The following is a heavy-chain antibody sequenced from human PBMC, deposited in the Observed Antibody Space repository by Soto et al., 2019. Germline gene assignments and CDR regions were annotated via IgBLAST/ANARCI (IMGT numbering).Heavy chain of an antibody. CDR1: GFTFSTHA. V-gene: IGHV3-23*01. D-gene: IGHD3-3*01. CDR3: VKDWSGDKCPSMDV. CDR2: ISGSGDRT. J-gene: IGHJ6*02. Sequence: EAQLSESGGDWVQPGGSLRLSCGASGFTFSTHAMSWVRRVPGKGLGWASAISGSGDRTYYADSVKGRFTISRDNSRNMLYLQMNSLSAEDTAIYYCVKDWSGDKCPSMDVCGPGTTVTVSS.